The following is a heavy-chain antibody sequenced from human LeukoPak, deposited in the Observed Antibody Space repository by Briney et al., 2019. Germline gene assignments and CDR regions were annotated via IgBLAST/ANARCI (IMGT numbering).Heavy chain of an antibody. CDR3: TRDIRFLEWLFKPYYYYMDV. CDR2: IRSKAYGGTT. D-gene: IGHD3-3*01. CDR1: GFTFGDYA. Sequence: PGGSLRPSCTASGFTFGDYAMSWFRQAPGKGLEWVGFIRSKAYGGTTEYAASVKGRFTISRDDSKSIAYLQMNSLKTEDTAVYYCTRDIRFLEWLFKPYYYYMDVWGKGTTVTVSS. V-gene: IGHV3-49*03. J-gene: IGHJ6*03.